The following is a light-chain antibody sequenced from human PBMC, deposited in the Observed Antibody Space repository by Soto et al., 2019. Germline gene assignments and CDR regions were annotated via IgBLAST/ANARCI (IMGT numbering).Light chain of an antibody. V-gene: IGKV1-39*01. J-gene: IGKJ3*01. CDR3: QHSSMTPFT. CDR2: AAS. Sequence: DIQMTQSPSSLSASAGDRVTITCRASQSISSYLNWYQQKPGKAPKLLIYAASNLQSEVPSMFSCSGSGTDFTLTINSPQHEDVATYYCQHSSMTPFTCGPGTKVEIK. CDR1: QSISSY.